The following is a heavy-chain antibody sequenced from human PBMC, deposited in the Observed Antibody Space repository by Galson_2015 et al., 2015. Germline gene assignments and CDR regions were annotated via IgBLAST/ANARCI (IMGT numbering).Heavy chain of an antibody. Sequence: SLRLSCAASGFTFSSYGMHWVRQAPGKGLEWVAVISYDGSNKYYADSVKGRFTISRDNSKNTLYLQMNSLRAEDTAVYYCATARRDGYNFGYWAQGTLFTVSS. CDR1: GFTFSSYG. CDR3: ATARRDGYNFGY. CDR2: ISYDGSNK. V-gene: IGHV3-30*03. J-gene: IGHJ4*02. D-gene: IGHD5-24*01.